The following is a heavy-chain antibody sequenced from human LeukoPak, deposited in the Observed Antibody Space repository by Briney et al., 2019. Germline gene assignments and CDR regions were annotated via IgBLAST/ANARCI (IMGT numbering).Heavy chain of an antibody. J-gene: IGHJ6*02. CDR1: GFTVSSNY. Sequence: GGSLRLSCAASGFTVSSNYMSWVRQAPGRGLEWVSVIYSGGSTYYADSVKGRFTISRDNSKNTLYLQMNSLRAEDTAVYYCARDEWYDNAKAGVKYYYYGMDVWGQGTTVTVSS. CDR2: IYSGGST. V-gene: IGHV3-66*01. D-gene: IGHD3-16*01. CDR3: ARDEWYDNAKAGVKYYYYGMDV.